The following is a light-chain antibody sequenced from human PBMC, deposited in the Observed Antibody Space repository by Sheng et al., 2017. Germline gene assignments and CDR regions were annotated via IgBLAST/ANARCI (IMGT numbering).Light chain of an antibody. V-gene: IGKV1-NL1*01. CDR3: QQSYTTPYS. CDR1: QVVSNS. CDR2: AAS. J-gene: IGKJ2*03. Sequence: DIQLTQSPSSLSASVGDRVTITCRASQVVSNSLAWYQQKPGKAPKLVLYAASRLESGVPSRFSGSASGTDFTLTISSLQPEDFATYYCQQSYTTPYSFGQGTKLDIK.